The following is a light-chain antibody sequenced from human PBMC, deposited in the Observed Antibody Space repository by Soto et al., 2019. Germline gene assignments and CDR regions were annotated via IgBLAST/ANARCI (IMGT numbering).Light chain of an antibody. CDR3: QQSYSTPT. CDR1: QSVLYSSNNKNY. CDR2: WAS. Sequence: DIVMTQSPDSLAVSLGERATINCKSSQSVLYSSNNKNYLAWYQQKPGQPPKLLIYWASTRESGVPDRFSGSGSGTDFTLTISSLQAEDVAVYYCQQSYSTPTFGQGTRLEIK. J-gene: IGKJ5*01. V-gene: IGKV4-1*01.